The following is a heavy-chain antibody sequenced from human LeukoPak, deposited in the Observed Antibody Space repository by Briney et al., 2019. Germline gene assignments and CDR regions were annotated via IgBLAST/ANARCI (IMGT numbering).Heavy chain of an antibody. CDR1: GFTFSSYG. CDR2: ISGSGGST. V-gene: IGHV3-23*01. CDR3: AKDARKSPGYDSSGYYHDTPYYFDY. Sequence: GGSLRLSCAASGFTFSSYGMSWVRQAPGKGLEWVSAISGSGGSTYYADSVKGRFTISRDNSKNTLYLQMNSLRAEDTAVYYCAKDARKSPGYDSSGYYHDTPYYFDYWGQGTLVTVSS. D-gene: IGHD3-22*01. J-gene: IGHJ4*02.